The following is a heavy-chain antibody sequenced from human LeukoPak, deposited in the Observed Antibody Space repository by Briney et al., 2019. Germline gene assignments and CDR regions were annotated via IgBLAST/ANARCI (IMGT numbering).Heavy chain of an antibody. CDR2: ITTSDGNT. CDR3: AKDGGLWVSAHWGDS. V-gene: IGHV3-23*01. D-gene: IGHD7-27*01. CDR1: GFTFSSYT. J-gene: IGHJ4*02. Sequence: GGSLRLSCAASGFTFSSYTMSWVRQDPGKGLEWVSPITTSDGNTYYADSVKGRFTVSRDNSKNTLFLQMNSLRAEDTAVYYCAKDGGLWVSAHWGDSWGRGTLVTVSS.